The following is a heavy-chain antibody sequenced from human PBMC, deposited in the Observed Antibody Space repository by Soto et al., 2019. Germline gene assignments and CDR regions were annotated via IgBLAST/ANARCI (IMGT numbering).Heavy chain of an antibody. V-gene: IGHV4-30-4*01. Sequence: PSETLSLTCTVSGGSISSGDYYWSWIRQPPGKGLEWIGYIYYSGSTYYNPSLKSRVTISVDTSKNQFSLKLSSVTAADTAVYYCARAQLWFGGHYFDYWGQGTLVTVS. CDR1: GGSISSGDYY. D-gene: IGHD5-18*01. CDR3: ARAQLWFGGHYFDY. J-gene: IGHJ4*02. CDR2: IYYSGST.